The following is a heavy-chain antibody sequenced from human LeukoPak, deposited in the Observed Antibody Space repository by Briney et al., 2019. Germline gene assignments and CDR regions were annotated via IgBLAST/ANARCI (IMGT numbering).Heavy chain of an antibody. Sequence: PSETLSLTCTVSGGSISSYYWSWIRQPPGKGLEWIGYIYYSGTTNYNPSLKSRVTMSLDTSKNQFSLRLTSVTAADTAVYYCARGFDSKSTYFDYWGQGTLVTVSS. J-gene: IGHJ4*02. D-gene: IGHD5-12*01. CDR3: ARGFDSKSTYFDY. CDR2: IYYSGTT. V-gene: IGHV4-59*01. CDR1: GGSISSYY.